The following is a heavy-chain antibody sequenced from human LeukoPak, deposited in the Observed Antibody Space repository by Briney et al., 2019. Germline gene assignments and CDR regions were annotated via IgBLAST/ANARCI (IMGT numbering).Heavy chain of an antibody. CDR1: GDSVSSNSAA. CDR2: TYYRSKWYN. J-gene: IGHJ6*02. D-gene: IGHD5-12*01. CDR3: ARDTIVATILGYYYYGMDV. V-gene: IGHV6-1*01. Sequence: SQTLSLTCAISGDSVSSNSAAWNWIRQSPSRALEWLGRTYYRSKWYNDYAVSVKSRITINPDTSKNQFSLKLSFVTAADTAVYYCARDTIVATILGYYYYGMDVWGQGTTVTVSS.